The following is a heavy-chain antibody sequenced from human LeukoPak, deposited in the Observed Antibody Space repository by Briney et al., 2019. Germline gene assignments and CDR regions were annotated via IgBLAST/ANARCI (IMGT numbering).Heavy chain of an antibody. V-gene: IGHV3-23*01. J-gene: IGHJ4*02. Sequence: GGSLRLSCAASGFTFSSSAMSWVRQAPGKGLEWVSTASGTDGRTYYADSVKGRFTISSDNSKNTLFLQMNSLGAEDTAVYYCASRGGQSSFDYWSQGTLVTVSS. CDR1: GFTFSSSA. CDR2: ASGTDGRT. CDR3: ASRGGQSSFDY. D-gene: IGHD2-15*01.